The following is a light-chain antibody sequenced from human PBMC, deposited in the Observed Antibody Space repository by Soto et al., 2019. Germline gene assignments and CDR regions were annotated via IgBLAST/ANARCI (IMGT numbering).Light chain of an antibody. CDR1: QSISSW. J-gene: IGKJ2*01. CDR2: DVS. V-gene: IGKV1-5*01. CDR3: LQHKSFPFT. Sequence: DIQMTQSPSTLSASVGDRVTITCRASQSISSWLAWYQQKPGKAPKLLIYDVSSLESGVPSRFSGSGSGTEFTLTISSLQPEDFATYYCLQHKSFPFTFGQGTKVDIK.